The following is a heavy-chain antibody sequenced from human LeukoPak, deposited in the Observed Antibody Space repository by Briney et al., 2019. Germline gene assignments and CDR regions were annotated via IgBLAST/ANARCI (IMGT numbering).Heavy chain of an antibody. Sequence: SETLSLTCTVSGGSISSYYWSWIRQPAGKGLEWIGRIYTSGSTNYNPSLKSRVTISVDTSKNQFSLKLSSVTAADTAVYYCARDRDPYGDYLWFDPWGQGTLVTVSS. CDR2: IYTSGST. D-gene: IGHD4-17*01. CDR3: ARDRDPYGDYLWFDP. CDR1: GGSISSYY. V-gene: IGHV4-4*07. J-gene: IGHJ5*02.